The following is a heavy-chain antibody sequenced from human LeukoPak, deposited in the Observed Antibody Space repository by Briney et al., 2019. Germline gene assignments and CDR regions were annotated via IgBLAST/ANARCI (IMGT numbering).Heavy chain of an antibody. Sequence: ASVKVSCKVSGYTLTELYMHWVRQAPGKGLEWMGGFDPEDGETVYAQKFQGRVTMTEDTSTDTAYMELSSLRSEDTAVYYCATDLHSSGWYDAFDIWGQGTMVTVSS. CDR3: ATDLHSSGWYDAFDI. J-gene: IGHJ3*02. V-gene: IGHV1-24*01. CDR2: FDPEDGET. D-gene: IGHD6-19*01. CDR1: GYTLTELY.